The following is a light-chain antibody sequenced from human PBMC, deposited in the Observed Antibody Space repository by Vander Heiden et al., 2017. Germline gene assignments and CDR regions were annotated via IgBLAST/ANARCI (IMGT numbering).Light chain of an antibody. CDR1: QSSSEW. CDR2: KAS. J-gene: IGKJ1*01. Sequence: DNQVTQSSSTLSAFVGDRVISNCRASQSSSEWLAWYQKKPRKAPELLIQKASTLESGVPSRFSGSGSGTEFTLTISSLQPDDFATYYCHQYDTYSTWTFGQGTKVEIK. V-gene: IGKV1-5*03. CDR3: HQYDTYSTWT.